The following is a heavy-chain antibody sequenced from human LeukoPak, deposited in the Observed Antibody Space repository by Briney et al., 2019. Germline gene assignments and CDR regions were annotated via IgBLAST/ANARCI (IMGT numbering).Heavy chain of an antibody. D-gene: IGHD3-22*01. J-gene: IGHJ3*02. Sequence: GGSLRLSCAASGFTFSSYSMNWVRQAPGKGLEWVSSISSSSSYIYYADSVKGRFTISRENAKNSLYLQMNSLRAEDTAVYYCARDLNDDYDSSGSKQNAFDIWGQGTMVTVSS. CDR3: ARDLNDDYDSSGSKQNAFDI. CDR2: ISSSSSYI. V-gene: IGHV3-21*01. CDR1: GFTFSSYS.